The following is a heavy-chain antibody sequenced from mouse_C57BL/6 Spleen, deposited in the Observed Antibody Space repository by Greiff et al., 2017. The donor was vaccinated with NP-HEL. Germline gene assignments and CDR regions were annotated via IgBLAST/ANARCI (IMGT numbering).Heavy chain of an antibody. J-gene: IGHJ2*01. D-gene: IGHD4-1*01. CDR3: ARGGGTLTGTFYFDY. Sequence: VQLQQPGAELVRPGTSVKLSCKASGYTFTSYWMHWVKQRPGQGLEWIGVIDPSDSYTNYNQKFKGKATLTVDTSSSTAYMQLSSLTSEDSAVYYCARGGGTLTGTFYFDYWGQGTTLTVSS. V-gene: IGHV1-59*01. CDR1: GYTFTSYW. CDR2: IDPSDSYT.